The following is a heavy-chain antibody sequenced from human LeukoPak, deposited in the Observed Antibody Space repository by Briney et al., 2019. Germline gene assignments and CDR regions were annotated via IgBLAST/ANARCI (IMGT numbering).Heavy chain of an antibody. CDR3: ARDLPYYDSSIGI. Sequence: ASVKVSCKASGYTFTGYYMHWVRQAPGQGLEWMGRINPNSGGTNYAQKFQGRVTMTRDTSISTAYMELSRLRSDDTAVYYCARDLPYYDSSIGIWGQGTLVTVSS. J-gene: IGHJ4*02. CDR2: INPNSGGT. D-gene: IGHD3-22*01. CDR1: GYTFTGYY. V-gene: IGHV1-2*06.